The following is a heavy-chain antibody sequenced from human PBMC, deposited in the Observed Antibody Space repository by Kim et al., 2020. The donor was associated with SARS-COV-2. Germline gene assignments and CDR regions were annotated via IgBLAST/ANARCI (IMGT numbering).Heavy chain of an antibody. CDR2: ISASGGST. CDR3: AKGGYCSSTSCSSLGY. V-gene: IGHV3-23*01. D-gene: IGHD2-2*01. J-gene: IGHJ4*01. Sequence: GGSLRLSCAASGFTFSSYAMSWVRQAPGKGLEWVSAISASGGSTYYADSVTGRFIISRDNSKTKLSLQMNILRAEDTAVSYCAKGGYCSSTSCSSLGYWG. CDR1: GFTFSSYA.